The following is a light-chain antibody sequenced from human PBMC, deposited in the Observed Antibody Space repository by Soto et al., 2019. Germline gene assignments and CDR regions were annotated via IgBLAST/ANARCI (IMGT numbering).Light chain of an antibody. V-gene: IGKV3-20*01. Sequence: EIVLTQSPGTLSLSPGERATLSCRASQDVSSSYLAWYQQKLGQAPRLVMYGTSNRATGIPDSFSGSGSGTDFTLTISRLEAEDFAVYYCQQYDTSPRTFGQGTKVDIK. CDR2: GTS. CDR1: QDVSSSY. J-gene: IGKJ2*01. CDR3: QQYDTSPRT.